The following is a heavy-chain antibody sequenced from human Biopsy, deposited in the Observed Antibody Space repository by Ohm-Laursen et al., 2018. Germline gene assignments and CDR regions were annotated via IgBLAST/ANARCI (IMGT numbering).Heavy chain of an antibody. CDR1: EFIFSRFW. V-gene: IGHV3-74*01. J-gene: IGHJ4*02. D-gene: IGHD3-10*01. CDR3: TRAEAGSGSLLYFDY. Sequence: GSLRLSCSAPEFIFSRFWMYWARQAPGKGLVWVSRINSDGSSTNYADAVKGRFTISRDNAKNTVFLQMNSLRAEDTAVYYCTRAEAGSGSLLYFDYWGQGTLVTVSS. CDR2: INSDGSST.